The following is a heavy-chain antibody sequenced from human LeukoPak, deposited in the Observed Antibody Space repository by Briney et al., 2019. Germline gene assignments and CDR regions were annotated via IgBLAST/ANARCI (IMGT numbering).Heavy chain of an antibody. CDR3: ARAAYNWN. V-gene: IGHV3-11*01. CDR1: GFTLRHYV. J-gene: IGHJ4*02. CDR2: IDPSGTTL. D-gene: IGHD1-20*01. Sequence: GGSLRLSCAASGFTLRHYVMSWARQAPGKGLEWVSYIDPSGTTLYYADSVKGRFIISRDSGKNSLYLQLRSLKDEDTAVYFCARAAYNWNWGQGTLVTVSS.